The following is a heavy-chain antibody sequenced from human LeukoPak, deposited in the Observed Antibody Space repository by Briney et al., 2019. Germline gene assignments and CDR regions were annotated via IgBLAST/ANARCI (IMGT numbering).Heavy chain of an antibody. J-gene: IGHJ4*02. Sequence: HGGSLRLSCAASGFTVSSSYMTWVRQAPGKGLEWVSVIYSGGSTHYAGSVKGRFTISRDNSKNTVYLQMNSLRAEDTAVYHCARAPYSSSWYFDYWGQGTLVTVSS. CDR3: ARAPYSSSWYFDY. CDR2: IYSGGST. V-gene: IGHV3-66*01. CDR1: GFTVSSSY. D-gene: IGHD6-13*01.